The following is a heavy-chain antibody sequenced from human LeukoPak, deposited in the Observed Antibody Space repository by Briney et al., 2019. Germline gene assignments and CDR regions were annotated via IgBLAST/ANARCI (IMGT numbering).Heavy chain of an antibody. CDR1: GGTFSSYA. J-gene: IGHJ6*02. V-gene: IGHV1-69*04. Sequence: SVKVSCKASGGTFSSYAISWVRQAPGQGLEWMGRIIPILGIANYAQKFQGRVTITADESTSTAYMELSSLRSEDTAVYYCARGLAVNSSGWYSWYYYYYGMDVWGQGTTVTVSS. CDR2: IIPILGIA. CDR3: ARGLAVNSSGWYSWYYYYYGMDV. D-gene: IGHD6-19*01.